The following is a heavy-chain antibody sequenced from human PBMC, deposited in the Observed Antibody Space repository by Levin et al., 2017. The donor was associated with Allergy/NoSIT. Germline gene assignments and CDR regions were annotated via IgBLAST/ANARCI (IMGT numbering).Heavy chain of an antibody. J-gene: IGHJ4*02. D-gene: IGHD6-13*01. CDR1: GGSFSGYY. V-gene: IGHV4-34*01. CDR3: ASSIAAAGRVY. Sequence: SSETLSLTCAVYGGSFSGYYWSWIRQPPGKGLEWIGEINHSGSTNYNPSLKSRVTISVDTSKNQFSLKLSSVTAADTAVYYCASSIAAAGRVYWGQGTLVTVSS. CDR2: INHSGST.